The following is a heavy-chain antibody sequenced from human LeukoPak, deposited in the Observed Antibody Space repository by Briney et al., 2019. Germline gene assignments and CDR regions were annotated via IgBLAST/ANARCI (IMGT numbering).Heavy chain of an antibody. V-gene: IGHV3-73*01. J-gene: IGHJ4*02. CDR3: TGNYYGSGSYADFDY. CDR2: IGSTANGYAT. CDR1: GFTFSGSA. D-gene: IGHD3-10*01. Sequence: GGSLRLSCAASGFTFSGSALHWVRQASGKGLEWVGRIGSTANGYATAYAASVKGRFTISRDDSKNTAYLQMDSLKTEDTAVYYCTGNYYGSGSYADFDYWGQGTLVTVSS.